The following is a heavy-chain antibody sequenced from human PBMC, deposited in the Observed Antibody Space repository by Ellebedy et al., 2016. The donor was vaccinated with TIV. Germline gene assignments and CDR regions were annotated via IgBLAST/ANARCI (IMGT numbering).Heavy chain of an antibody. CDR1: GFTFSTYG. CDR2: IWYDGSNK. CDR3: ARHGYSTGWYYFDY. V-gene: IGHV3-30*02. Sequence: GESLKISCVASGFTFSTYGMHWVRQAPGKGLEWMAFIWYDGSNKCYADSGKGRFTVSRDNSKNTLYLQMNSLKVEDTAVYYCARHGYSTGWYYFDYWGQGTLVTVSS. D-gene: IGHD6-19*01. J-gene: IGHJ4*02.